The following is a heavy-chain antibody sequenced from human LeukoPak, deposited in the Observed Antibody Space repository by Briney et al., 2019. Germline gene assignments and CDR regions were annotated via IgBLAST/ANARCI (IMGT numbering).Heavy chain of an antibody. V-gene: IGHV3-21*01. CDR2: ISSSGSHI. Sequence: GGSLRLSCAASGFTFSTYSMSWVRQAAGKGLAWVSSISSSGSHIYYADSVKGRFTISRDNAKNSLFLQMNSLRAEDTAVYYCARGFGEKWLTRSGSDFSWGQGTLVNVSS. CDR3: ARGFGEKWLTRSGSDFS. D-gene: IGHD1-26*01. J-gene: IGHJ5*02. CDR1: GFTFSTYS.